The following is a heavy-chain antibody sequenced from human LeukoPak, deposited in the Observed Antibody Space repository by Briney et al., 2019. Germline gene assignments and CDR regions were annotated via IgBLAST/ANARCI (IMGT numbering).Heavy chain of an antibody. Sequence: SETLSLTCTVSGGSISSYYWSWIRQPAGKGLEWIGRIYTSGSTNYNASLKSRVSMSVDTSKNQFSLKLSSVTAADTAVYYCARGHSSVRIVGATAFFDYWGQGTLVTVSS. V-gene: IGHV4-4*07. CDR2: IYTSGST. J-gene: IGHJ4*02. D-gene: IGHD1-26*01. CDR1: GGSISSYY. CDR3: ARGHSSVRIVGATAFFDY.